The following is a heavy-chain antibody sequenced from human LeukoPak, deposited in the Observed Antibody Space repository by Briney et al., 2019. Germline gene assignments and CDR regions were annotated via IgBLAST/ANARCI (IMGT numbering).Heavy chain of an antibody. Sequence: GGSLRLSCAASGFTFSTYAMSWVRQAPGKGLEWVSAIGDSGIHTYHADSVKGRFTISRDNSKNTLYLQMNSLRAGDTAVYYCAGRIAARPFSPPFDYWGQGTPVTVSS. CDR1: GFTFSTYA. D-gene: IGHD6-6*01. J-gene: IGHJ4*02. V-gene: IGHV3-23*01. CDR2: IGDSGIHT. CDR3: AGRIAARPFSPPFDY.